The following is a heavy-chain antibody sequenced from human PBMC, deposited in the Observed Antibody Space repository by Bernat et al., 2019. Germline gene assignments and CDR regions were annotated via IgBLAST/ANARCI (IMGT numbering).Heavy chain of an antibody. CDR2: IYYSGST. CDR3: ARRPLEIVEENYFDY. CDR1: GGSISSGDYY. V-gene: IGHV4-30-4*01. J-gene: IGHJ4*02. D-gene: IGHD3-22*01. Sequence: QVQLQESGPGLVKPSQTLSLTCTVSGGSISSGDYYWSWIRQPPGKGLEWIGYIYYSGSTYYNPSLKSRVTISVDTSKNQFSLKLSSVTAADTAVYYCARRPLEIVEENYFDYWGQGTLVTVSS.